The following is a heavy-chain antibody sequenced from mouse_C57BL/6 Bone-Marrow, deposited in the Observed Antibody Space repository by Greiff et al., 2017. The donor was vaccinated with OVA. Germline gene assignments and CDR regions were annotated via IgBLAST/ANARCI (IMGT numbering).Heavy chain of an antibody. Sequence: VQLQQSGAELVRPGTSVKVSCTASGSAFTPYFIEWFQQRPGPGLEWIGVINPGSGGTTYHAQFKGKATLTADKSSSTAYMQLSSLTSEDSAVYFCARVYGNYFDYWGQGTTLTVSS. J-gene: IGHJ2*01. CDR2: INPGSGGT. V-gene: IGHV1-54*01. CDR1: GSAFTPYF. CDR3: ARVYGNYFDY. D-gene: IGHD2-1*01.